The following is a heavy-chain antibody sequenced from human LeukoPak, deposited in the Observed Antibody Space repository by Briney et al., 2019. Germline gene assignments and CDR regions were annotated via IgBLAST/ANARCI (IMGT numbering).Heavy chain of an antibody. CDR3: ARDQDIVVVPAAIPPSYNWFDP. CDR1: GGSISRYY. J-gene: IGHJ5*02. CDR2: IYTSGST. D-gene: IGHD2-2*02. V-gene: IGHV4-4*07. Sequence: PSETLSLTCTVSGGSISRYYWSWIRQPAGKGLEWIGRIYTSGSTNYNPSLKSRVTMSVDTSKNQFSLKLSSVTAADTAVYYCARDQDIVVVPAAIPPSYNWFDPWGQGTLVTVSS.